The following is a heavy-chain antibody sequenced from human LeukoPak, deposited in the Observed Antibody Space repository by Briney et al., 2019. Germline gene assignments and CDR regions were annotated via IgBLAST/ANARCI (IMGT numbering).Heavy chain of an antibody. CDR1: GYSISSGYY. Sequence: PSETLSLTCTVSGYSISSGYYWGWIRQPPGKGLEWIGSIYHSGSTYYNPSLKSRVTMSVDTSKNQFSLKLSSVTAADTAVYYCAREKEMSIFDYWGQGTLVTVSS. CDR3: AREKEMSIFDY. D-gene: IGHD5-24*01. CDR2: IYHSGST. V-gene: IGHV4-38-2*02. J-gene: IGHJ4*02.